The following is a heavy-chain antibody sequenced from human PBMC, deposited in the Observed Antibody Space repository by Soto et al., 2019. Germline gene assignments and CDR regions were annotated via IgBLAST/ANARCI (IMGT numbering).Heavy chain of an antibody. Sequence: QVQLVESGGGVVQPGRSLRISCAASGITFSSYGMNWVRQAPGKGLEWVAVISYDGSNKYYADSVKGRFTISRDSSKNMLYLQMNSLRAEDTAVYYCAKEDSSSWHYYYGMDVWGQGTTVTVSS. CDR1: GITFSSYG. V-gene: IGHV3-30*18. CDR2: ISYDGSNK. D-gene: IGHD6-13*01. CDR3: AKEDSSSWHYYYGMDV. J-gene: IGHJ6*02.